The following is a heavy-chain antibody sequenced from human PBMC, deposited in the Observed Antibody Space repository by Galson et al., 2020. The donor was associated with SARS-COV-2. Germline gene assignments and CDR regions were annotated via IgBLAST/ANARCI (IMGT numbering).Heavy chain of an antibody. J-gene: IGHJ3*02. CDR3: ARHRYWGHGFDI. CDR2: IYYSGTT. V-gene: IGHV4-39*01. CDR1: GGSISSSDYW. Sequence: SETLSLTCTVSGGSISSSDYWLGWVRQPPGKGLEWIGSIYYSGTTYYNPSLKSRVTISADTSKTQFSLKLNSVTAADTAVYYCARHRYWGHGFDIWGQGTMVTVS. D-gene: IGHD7-27*01.